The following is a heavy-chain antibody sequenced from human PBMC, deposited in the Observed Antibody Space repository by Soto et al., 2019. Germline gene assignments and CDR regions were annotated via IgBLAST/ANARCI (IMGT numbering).Heavy chain of an antibody. J-gene: IGHJ1*01. CDR3: ARVVRGDYVYFQH. Sequence: KASETLSLTCTVSGGSISSGDYYWSWIRQPPGKGLEWIGYIYYSGSTYYNPSLKSRVTISVDTSKNQFSLKLSSVTAADTAVYYCARVVRGDYVYFQHWGQGTLVTVSS. D-gene: IGHD2-21*02. CDR2: IYYSGST. V-gene: IGHV4-30-4*01. CDR1: GGSISSGDYY.